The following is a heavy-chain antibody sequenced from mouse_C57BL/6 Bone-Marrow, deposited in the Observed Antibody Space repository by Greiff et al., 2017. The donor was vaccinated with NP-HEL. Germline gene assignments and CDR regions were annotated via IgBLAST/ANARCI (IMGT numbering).Heavy chain of an antibody. D-gene: IGHD1-1*01. Sequence: EVQGVESGGGLVKPGGSLKLSCAASGFTFSSYAMSWVRQTPEKRLEWVATISDGGSYTYYPDNVKGRFTISRDNAKNNLYLQMSHLKSEDTAMYYCARENYYGSSYKAMDYWGQGTSVTVSS. CDR3: ARENYYGSSYKAMDY. CDR2: ISDGGSYT. J-gene: IGHJ4*01. V-gene: IGHV5-4*01. CDR1: GFTFSSYA.